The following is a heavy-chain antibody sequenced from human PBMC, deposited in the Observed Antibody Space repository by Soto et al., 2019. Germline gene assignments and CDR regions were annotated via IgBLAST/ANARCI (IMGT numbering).Heavy chain of an antibody. CDR2: INAGNGNT. CDR3: ASRSREYGSVYYYYGMDV. V-gene: IGHV1-3*01. CDR1: GYTFTSYA. D-gene: IGHD3-10*01. Sequence: AFVKVSCKASGYTFTSYAMHWVRQAPGQRLEWMGWINAGNGNTKYSQKFQGRVTITRDTSASTAYMELSSLRSEDTAVYYCASRSREYGSVYYYYGMDVWGQGTTVTVSS. J-gene: IGHJ6*02.